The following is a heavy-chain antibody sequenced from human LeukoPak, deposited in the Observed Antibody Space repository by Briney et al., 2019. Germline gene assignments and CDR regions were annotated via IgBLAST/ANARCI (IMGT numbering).Heavy chain of an antibody. D-gene: IGHD5-12*01. V-gene: IGHV3-23*01. CDR3: AKSYNGYESKPDY. J-gene: IGHJ4*02. CDR1: GFTFSSYA. CDR2: IRNSGGRT. Sequence: GGSLRLSCAASGFTFSSYAMSWVRQAPGKGLEWVSSIRNSGGRTFYTDSVKGRFTISRDNSKITLYLQMNSLRAEDTAVYYCAKSYNGYESKPDYWGQGTLVTVSS.